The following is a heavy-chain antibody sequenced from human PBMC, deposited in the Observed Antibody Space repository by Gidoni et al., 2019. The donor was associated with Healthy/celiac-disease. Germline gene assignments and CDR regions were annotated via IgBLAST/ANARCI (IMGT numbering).Heavy chain of an antibody. V-gene: IGHV3-33*01. D-gene: IGHD2-15*01. J-gene: IGHJ4*02. CDR3: ARDLRGGCRGGSCDVWHY. Sequence: GESGGGVVQPGRSLSLSCSASGFSFSSYGMHWVRQAPGKGLAWVAVIWYDGSNKYYADSVKGRFTISRDNSKNTLDLQMNSLRAEDTDVYYCARDLRGGCRGGSCDVWHYWGQGTLVTVSS. CDR2: IWYDGSNK. CDR1: GFSFSSYG.